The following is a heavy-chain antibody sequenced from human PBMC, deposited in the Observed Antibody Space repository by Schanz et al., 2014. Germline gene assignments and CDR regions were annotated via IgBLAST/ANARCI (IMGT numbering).Heavy chain of an antibody. J-gene: IGHJ3*02. V-gene: IGHV1-69*02. CDR1: GGTFNSYT. Sequence: QVQLVQSGAEVKKPGSSMKVSCKSSGGTFNSYTINWLRQAPGQGLEWMGRIIPILGIANYAQKFQGRVTFTADKSTSTAYMELSSLRYEDTALYYCARGTMPGTFDNGGQGTMVTVSS. CDR3: ARGTMPGTFDN. CDR2: IIPILGIA. D-gene: IGHD2-2*01.